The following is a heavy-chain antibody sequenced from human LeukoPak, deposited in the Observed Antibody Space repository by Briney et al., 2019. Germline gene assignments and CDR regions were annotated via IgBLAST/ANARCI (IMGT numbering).Heavy chain of an antibody. CDR3: ARGPYSYDSSGAFDI. V-gene: IGHV4-38-2*02. Sequence: SETLSLTCTVSGYSICSGYYWGWIRQPPGKGLEWIGSIYHSGSTYYNPSLKSRVTISVDTSKNQFSLKLSSVTAADTAVYFCARGPYSYDSSGAFDIWGQGTMVTVSS. J-gene: IGHJ3*02. D-gene: IGHD3-22*01. CDR1: GYSICSGYY. CDR2: IYHSGST.